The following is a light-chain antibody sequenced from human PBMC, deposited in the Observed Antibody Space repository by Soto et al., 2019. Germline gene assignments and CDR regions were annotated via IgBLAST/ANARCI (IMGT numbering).Light chain of an antibody. Sequence: EIVLTQSPGTLSLSPGERATLSCRASQGVTNNYVAWYQQKPGQAPRLLIHDASSRATGIPDRFSGGGSGTDFTLTISRLEPEDFAVYFCQQTAHSPLTFGQGTRVDIK. V-gene: IGKV3-20*01. J-gene: IGKJ1*01. CDR3: QQTAHSPLT. CDR2: DAS. CDR1: QGVTNNY.